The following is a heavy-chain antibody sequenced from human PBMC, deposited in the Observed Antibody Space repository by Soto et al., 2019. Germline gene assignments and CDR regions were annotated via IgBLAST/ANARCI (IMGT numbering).Heavy chain of an antibody. CDR3: ARSRRITMIGVVSWFDP. CDR2: IYWNDDQ. J-gene: IGHJ5*02. D-gene: IGHD3-3*01. Sequence: QITLKESGPTLVKPTQTLTLTCTFSGFSLTTSGVGVGWIRQSPGKALEWLALIYWNDDQWYSPSLKSRLTITKYASKNLVVLKMTNMEPVDTATYFCARSRRITMIGVVSWFDPWGQGNLVTVSS. CDR1: GFSLTTSGVG. V-gene: IGHV2-5*01.